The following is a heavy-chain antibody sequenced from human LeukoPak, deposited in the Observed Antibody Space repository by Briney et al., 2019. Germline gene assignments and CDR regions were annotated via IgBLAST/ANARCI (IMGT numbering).Heavy chain of an antibody. V-gene: IGHV3-74*01. J-gene: IGHJ4*02. CDR2: VNSAASST. D-gene: IGHD4-17*01. CDR3: AREGYTVTIDS. CDR1: GFTFSSYW. Sequence: GGSLRLSCAASGFTFSSYWMHWVRQAPGKGLVWVSRVNSAASSTSYADSVRGRFTISRDNAKNTVYLQINSLRAEDTAVYYCAREGYTVTIDSWGQGTLVTVSS.